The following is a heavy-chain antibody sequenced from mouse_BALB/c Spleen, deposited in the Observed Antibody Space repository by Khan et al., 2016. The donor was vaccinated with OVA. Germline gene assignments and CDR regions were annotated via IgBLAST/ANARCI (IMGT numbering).Heavy chain of an antibody. CDR2: IYPGNGYT. J-gene: IGHJ2*01. Sequence: EVQLQESGADLGRPGSSVKLSCKTSGFTFTSYGIKWVKQRPGQGLEWIGYIYPGNGYTVYNEKFQGKATLTSDTSSSTAYMQLRSLTSEDSAIYCCVAAYYRNYCDYWGQGTTLTVSS. V-gene: IGHV1S134*01. D-gene: IGHD2-14*01. CDR3: VAAYYRNYCDY. CDR1: GFTFTSYG.